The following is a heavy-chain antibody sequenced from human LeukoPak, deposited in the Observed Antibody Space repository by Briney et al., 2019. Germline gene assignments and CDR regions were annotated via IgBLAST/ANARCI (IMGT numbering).Heavy chain of an antibody. CDR2: IYYSGGT. V-gene: IGHV4-39*01. Sequence: KPSETLSLTCTVSGGSISSSSYYWGWIRQPPGKGLEWTGSIYYSGGTYYNPSLKSRVTISVDTSKNQFSLKLSSVTAADTAVYYCARHLGITFGGVIVEDNWFDPWGQGTLVTVSS. D-gene: IGHD3-16*02. CDR3: ARHLGITFGGVIVEDNWFDP. CDR1: GGSISSSSYY. J-gene: IGHJ5*02.